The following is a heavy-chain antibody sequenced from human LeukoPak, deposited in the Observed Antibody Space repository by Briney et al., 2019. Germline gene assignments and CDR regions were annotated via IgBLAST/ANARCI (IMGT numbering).Heavy chain of an antibody. D-gene: IGHD5-12*01. J-gene: IGHJ4*02. V-gene: IGHV1-2*02. CDR1: GYTFTGYY. CDR3: VSPWPYSGYAYYFDY. Sequence: ASVKVSCKASGYTFTGYYMHWVRQAPGQGLEWMGWINPNSGDTDYAQKFQGRVTMTRDTSINTAYMELSRLRSDDTAVYYCVSPWPYSGYAYYFDYWGQGTLVTPSS. CDR2: INPNSGDT.